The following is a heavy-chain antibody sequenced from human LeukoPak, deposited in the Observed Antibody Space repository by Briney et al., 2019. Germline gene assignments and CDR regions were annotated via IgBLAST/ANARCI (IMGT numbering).Heavy chain of an antibody. J-gene: IGHJ4*02. V-gene: IGHV3-30*02. CDR2: TPYDGNSE. D-gene: IGHD3-10*01. CDR3: ARDGSPGY. CDR1: GFTFSSYG. Sequence: GGTLRLSCAASGFTFSSYGMSWVRQAPGKGLEWVAFTPYDGNSEYYADSVKGRFTVSRDNSKNTLYLQMSSLSAEDTAVYFCARDGSPGYWGQGTLVTVSS.